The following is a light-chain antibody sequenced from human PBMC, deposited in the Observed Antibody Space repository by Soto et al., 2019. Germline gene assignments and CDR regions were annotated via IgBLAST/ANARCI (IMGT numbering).Light chain of an antibody. J-gene: IGLJ1*01. Sequence: QSALTQPPSASGSPGQSVTISCTGTSSDVGDNYVSWYQQHLGKAPKLIIYEVSQRPSGVPDRFSGSKSGNTASLTVSGLQTEDEADYYCSSFTSRSTFNYVFGTGTKVTVL. CDR2: EVS. CDR1: SSDVGDNY. V-gene: IGLV2-8*01. CDR3: SSFTSRSTFNYV.